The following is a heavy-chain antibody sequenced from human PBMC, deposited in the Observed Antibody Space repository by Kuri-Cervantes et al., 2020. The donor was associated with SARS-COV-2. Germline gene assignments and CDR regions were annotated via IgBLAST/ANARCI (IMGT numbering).Heavy chain of an antibody. CDR2: INPNGGGT. Sequence: ASVKVSCKASGYTFIDYHMHWVRQAPGQGLEWMGWINPNGGGTNYAQKFQGGVTVTSDTSIDTAYMELSGLRSDDTAVYYCAKIAVGVPVVADAFDFWGQGTLVTVSS. V-gene: IGHV1-2*02. CDR3: AKIAVGVPVVADAFDF. J-gene: IGHJ3*01. CDR1: GYTFIDYH. D-gene: IGHD2-21*01.